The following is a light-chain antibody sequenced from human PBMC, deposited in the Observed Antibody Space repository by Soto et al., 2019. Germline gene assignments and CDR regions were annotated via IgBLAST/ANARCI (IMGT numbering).Light chain of an antibody. V-gene: IGKV1-39*01. Sequence: DIQMTQSPSSLSASVGDRVTITCRASQSISSYLNWYQQKPGKAPKLLIYAASSLQTGVPPRFSGSGSGTDFTLTISSLHPEDFATYYCQQSYSTPRTFGQGTKLEIK. CDR1: QSISSY. J-gene: IGKJ2*01. CDR2: AAS. CDR3: QQSYSTPRT.